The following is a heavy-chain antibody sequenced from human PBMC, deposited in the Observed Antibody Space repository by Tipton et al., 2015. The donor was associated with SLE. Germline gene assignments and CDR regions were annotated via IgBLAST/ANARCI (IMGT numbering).Heavy chain of an antibody. J-gene: IGHJ3*02. CDR3: ARAGYSYAPDAFDI. D-gene: IGHD5-18*01. Sequence: TLSLTCAVHGGSFSGYYWSWIRQPPGKGLEWIGEINHSGSTNYNPSLKSRVTISVDTSKNQFSLKLSSVTAADTAVYCCARAGYSYAPDAFDIWGQGTMVTVSS. V-gene: IGHV4-34*01. CDR2: INHSGST. CDR1: GGSFSGYY.